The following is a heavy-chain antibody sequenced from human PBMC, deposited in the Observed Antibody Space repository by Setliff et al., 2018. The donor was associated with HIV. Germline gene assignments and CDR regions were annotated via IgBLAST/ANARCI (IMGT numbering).Heavy chain of an antibody. D-gene: IGHD3-22*01. CDR1: GGSISSTSYY. V-gene: IGHV4-39*01. CDR3: AKPYYDISGYYFYYFDY. J-gene: IGHJ4*02. Sequence: SETLSLTCTVSGGSISSTSYYWGWIRQPPGTGLEWIGSISSSGNTYYNPSLKSRVTTSVDTSKNQFSLKLSSVTAADTAFYYCAKPYYDISGYYFYYFDYWGQGTPVTVSS. CDR2: ISSSGNT.